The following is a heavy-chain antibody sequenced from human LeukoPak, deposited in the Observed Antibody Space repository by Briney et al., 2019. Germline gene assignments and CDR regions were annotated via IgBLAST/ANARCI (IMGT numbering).Heavy chain of an antibody. J-gene: IGHJ4*02. CDR3: AKESGYSPSYYFDY. D-gene: IGHD3-16*02. Sequence: GGSLRPSCAASGFTFSTYAMSWVRQAPGKGLAWVSAISGSGDSTYYAGSVKGRFTVSRDNSKNTLYLQINSLRAEDTALYYCAKESGYSPSYYFDYWGQGTLVTVSS. CDR1: GFTFSTYA. V-gene: IGHV3-23*01. CDR2: ISGSGDST.